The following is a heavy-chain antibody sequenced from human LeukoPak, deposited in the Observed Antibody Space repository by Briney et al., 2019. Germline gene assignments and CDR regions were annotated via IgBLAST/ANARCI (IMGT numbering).Heavy chain of an antibody. CDR2: IYTSGST. CDR3: AREHDRWELLQAFDI. Sequence: QPSQTLSLTCTVSGGSISSGSYYWSWIRQPAGKGLEWIGRIYTSGSTNYNPSLKSRVTISVDTSKNQFSLKLNSVTAADTAVYYCAREHDRWELLQAFDIWGQGTMVTVSS. D-gene: IGHD1-26*01. J-gene: IGHJ3*02. CDR1: GGSISSGSYY. V-gene: IGHV4-61*02.